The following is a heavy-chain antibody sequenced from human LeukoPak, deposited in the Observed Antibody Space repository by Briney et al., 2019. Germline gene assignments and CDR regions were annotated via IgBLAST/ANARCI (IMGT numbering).Heavy chain of an antibody. CDR3: ARVNLRDGYNYDY. D-gene: IGHD5-24*01. CDR1: GGSISSGGYY. J-gene: IGHJ4*02. Sequence: PSETLSLTCTVSGGSISSGGYYWSWIRQHPGKGLEWIGYIYYSGSTYYNPSLKSRVTISVDTSKNQFSLKLSSVTAADTAVYYCARVNLRDGYNYDYWGQGTLVIVSS. CDR2: IYYSGST. V-gene: IGHV4-31*03.